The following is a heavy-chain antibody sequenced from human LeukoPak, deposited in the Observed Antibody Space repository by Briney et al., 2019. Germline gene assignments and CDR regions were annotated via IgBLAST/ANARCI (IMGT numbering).Heavy chain of an antibody. Sequence: PGGSLRLSCAASGFTFSSYAMSRVRQAPGKELEWVSAISGSGGSTYYADSVKGRFTISRDNSKNTLYLQMNSLRAEDTAVYYCAKDLPTNIVVKHWTAFDIWGQGTMVTVSS. J-gene: IGHJ3*02. CDR1: GFTFSSYA. D-gene: IGHD2-21*01. CDR2: ISGSGGST. CDR3: AKDLPTNIVVKHWTAFDI. V-gene: IGHV3-23*01.